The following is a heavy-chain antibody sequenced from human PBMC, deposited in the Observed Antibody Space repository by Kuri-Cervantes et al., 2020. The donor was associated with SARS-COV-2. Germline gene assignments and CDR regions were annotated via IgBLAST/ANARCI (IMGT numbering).Heavy chain of an antibody. V-gene: IGHV2-5*02. Sequence: SGPTLVKPTQTLTLTCTFSGFSLSTSGVGVGWIRQPPGKALEWLALIYWDDDKRYSPSLKSRLTITKDTSKNQVVLTMTNMDPVDTATYYCARISHYYGSGSPADYWGQGTLVTVSS. CDR1: GFSLSTSGVG. CDR2: IYWDDDK. J-gene: IGHJ4*02. CDR3: ARISHYYGSGSPADY. D-gene: IGHD3-10*01.